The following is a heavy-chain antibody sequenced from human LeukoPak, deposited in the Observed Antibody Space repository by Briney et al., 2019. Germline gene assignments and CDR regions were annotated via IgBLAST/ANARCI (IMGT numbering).Heavy chain of an antibody. V-gene: IGHV4-61*02. CDR3: ARGKFGYCSGGSCYSAAKYSFDY. J-gene: IGHJ4*02. Sequence: SQTLSLTCTVSGGSISSNSYYWSWIRQPAGKGLEWIGRIYTSGSINYNPSLKSRVTISVDTSKNQFSLKLSSVTAADTAVYYCARGKFGYCSGGSCYSAAKYSFDYWGQGTLVTVSS. D-gene: IGHD2-15*01. CDR1: GGSISSNSYY. CDR2: IYTSGSI.